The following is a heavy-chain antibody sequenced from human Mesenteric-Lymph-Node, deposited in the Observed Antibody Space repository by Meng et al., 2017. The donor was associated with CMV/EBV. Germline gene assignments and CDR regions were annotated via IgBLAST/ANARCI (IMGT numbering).Heavy chain of an antibody. CDR2: INAGNGNT. CDR1: GYTFTSYA. D-gene: IGHD3-9*01. V-gene: IGHV1-3*01. CDR3: ARARANYDILTDYGY. Sequence: SGYTFTSYAMHWVRQAPGQRREWMGWINAGNGNTKYSQKFQGRVTITRDTSASTAYMELSSLRSEDTAVYYCARARANYDILTDYGYWGQGTLVTVSS. J-gene: IGHJ4*02.